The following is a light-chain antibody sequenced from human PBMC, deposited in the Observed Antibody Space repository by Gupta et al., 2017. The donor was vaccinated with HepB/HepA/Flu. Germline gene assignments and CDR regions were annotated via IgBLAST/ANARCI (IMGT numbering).Light chain of an antibody. CDR2: RGS. CDR1: SSDVGGNNY. V-gene: IGLV2-11*01. Sequence: QSALTQPRSVSGSPGQSVTISCTGGSSDVGGNNYVSWYQHHPGKAPKLIIYRGSKRPSGVPDRFSGSKSGNTASLTIAGREAEDEDYYYCYSNAGRYVFGSGTKLTVL. CDR3: YSNAGRYV. J-gene: IGLJ1*01.